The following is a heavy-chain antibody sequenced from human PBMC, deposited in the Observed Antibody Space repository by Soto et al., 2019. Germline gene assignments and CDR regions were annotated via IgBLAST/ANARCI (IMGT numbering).Heavy chain of an antibody. V-gene: IGHV4-30-4*01. CDR2: IYYSGST. D-gene: IGHD6-19*01. J-gene: IGHJ5*02. Sequence: SETLSLTCTVSAYSISGDDDYWSWIRQPPGKGLEWIGHIYYSGSTYYNPSLKSRVTISVDTSKNQFSLKLSSVTAADTAVYYCARDKKAVAGSSYVDPWGQGTLVTVSS. CDR3: ARDKKAVAGSSYVDP. CDR1: AYSISGDDDY.